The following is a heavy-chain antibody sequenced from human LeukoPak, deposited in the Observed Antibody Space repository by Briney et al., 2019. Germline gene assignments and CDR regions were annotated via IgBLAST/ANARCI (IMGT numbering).Heavy chain of an antibody. CDR3: AKDRTVVVRSSYFDY. Sequence: GGSLRLSCAASGFTFSSYGMHWVRQAPGKGLEWVSAISGSGGSTYYADSVKGRFTISRDNSKNTLYLQMNSLRAEDTAVYYCAKDRTVVVRSSYFDYWGQGTLVTVSS. CDR1: GFTFSSYG. CDR2: ISGSGGST. V-gene: IGHV3-23*01. J-gene: IGHJ4*02. D-gene: IGHD3-22*01.